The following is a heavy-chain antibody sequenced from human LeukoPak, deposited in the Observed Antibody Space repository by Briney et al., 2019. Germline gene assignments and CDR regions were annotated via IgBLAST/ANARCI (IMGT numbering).Heavy chain of an antibody. Sequence: GGSLRLSCIASEFTISNDWMTWVRQTRGKGLEWVANINQDGSEKYYVDSVKGRFTISRDNARTSMYLQMNKLRAEDTAIYYCARDQGAFDYWGQGTVVTVSS. V-gene: IGHV3-7*01. CDR2: INQDGSEK. CDR1: EFTISNDW. J-gene: IGHJ4*02. CDR3: ARDQGAFDY. D-gene: IGHD3-16*01.